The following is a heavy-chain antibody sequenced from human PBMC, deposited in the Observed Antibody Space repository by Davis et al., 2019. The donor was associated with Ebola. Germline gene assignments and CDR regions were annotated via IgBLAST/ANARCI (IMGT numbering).Heavy chain of an antibody. V-gene: IGHV4-4*09. Sequence: MPSETLSLTCSVSGGSISTYYWNWIRQPPGKGLEWLGCIQNSGSPIYNPSLKSRVTLSVDTYTNQFSLKLTSVTAADTAVYSCARGDYAGSSFDYWGQGTLVTVSS. CDR3: ARGDYAGSSFDY. D-gene: IGHD4-17*01. CDR1: GGSISTYY. CDR2: IQNSGSP. J-gene: IGHJ4*02.